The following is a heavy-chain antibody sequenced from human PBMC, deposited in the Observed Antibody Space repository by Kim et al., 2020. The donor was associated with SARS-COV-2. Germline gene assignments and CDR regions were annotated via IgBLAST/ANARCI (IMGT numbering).Heavy chain of an antibody. J-gene: IGHJ4*02. V-gene: IGHV4-34*01. Sequence: SETLSLTCAVYGGSFSGYYWSWIRQPPGKGLEWIGEINHSGSTNYNPSLKSRVTISVDTSKNQFSLKLSSVTAADTAVYYCARGRKLLWFGTHPASFVYWGQGTLVTVSS. CDR3: ARGRKLLWFGTHPASFVY. D-gene: IGHD3-10*01. CDR2: INHSGST. CDR1: GGSFSGYY.